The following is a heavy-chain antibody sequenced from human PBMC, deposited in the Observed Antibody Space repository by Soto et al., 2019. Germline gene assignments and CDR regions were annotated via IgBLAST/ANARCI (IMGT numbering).Heavy chain of an antibody. CDR2: INPNSGGT. Sequence: GASVKVSCKASGYTFTGYYMQWVRQAPGQGLEWMGWINPNSGGTNYAQKFQGWVTMTRDTSISTAYMELSRLRSDDTAVYYCAREVVPAATAPNYCGMDVWGQGTTVTVSS. CDR3: AREVVPAATAPNYCGMDV. CDR1: GYTFTGYY. V-gene: IGHV1-2*04. J-gene: IGHJ6*02. D-gene: IGHD2-2*01.